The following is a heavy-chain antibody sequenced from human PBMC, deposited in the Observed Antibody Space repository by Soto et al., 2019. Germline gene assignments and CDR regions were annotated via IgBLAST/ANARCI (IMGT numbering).Heavy chain of an antibody. CDR1: GGSISSSSYY. CDR3: ARLGTGVIMFDY. CDR2: IYYSGST. J-gene: IGHJ4*02. V-gene: IGHV4-39*01. Sequence: QLQLQESGPGLVKPSETLSLTCTVSGGSISSSSYYWGWIRQPPGKGLEWIGSIYYSGSTYYNPSLKSRVPISVDTSKNQFSLKLSSVTAADTAVYYCARLGTGVIMFDYWGQGTLVTVSS. D-gene: IGHD3-3*01.